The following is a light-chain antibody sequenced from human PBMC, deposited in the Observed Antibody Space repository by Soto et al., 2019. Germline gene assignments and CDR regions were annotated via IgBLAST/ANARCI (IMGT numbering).Light chain of an antibody. CDR2: YDD. CDR1: SSNIGNNA. CDR3: AAWDDSLNEEV. Sequence: QSVLTQPPSVSEAPRQRVTISCSGSSSNIGNNAVNWYQQLPGKAPKLLIYYDDLLPSGVSDRFSGSKSGTSASLAISGLQYEDEADYYCAAWDDSLNEEVFGGGTKLTVL. V-gene: IGLV1-36*01. J-gene: IGLJ2*01.